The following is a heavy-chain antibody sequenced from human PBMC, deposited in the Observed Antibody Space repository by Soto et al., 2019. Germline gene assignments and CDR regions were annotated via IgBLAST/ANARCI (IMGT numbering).Heavy chain of an antibody. CDR1: GGSISSGGYY. V-gene: IGHV4-31*03. CDR3: ARAGGDDILTGYYTRNYYMDV. D-gene: IGHD3-9*01. J-gene: IGHJ6*03. CDR2: IYYSGST. Sequence: PSETLSLTCTVSGGSISSGGYYWSWIRQHPGKGLEWIGYIYYSGSTYYNPSLKSRVTISVDTSKNQFSLKLSSVTAADTAVYYCARAGGDDILTGYYTRNYYMDVWGKGTTVTVSS.